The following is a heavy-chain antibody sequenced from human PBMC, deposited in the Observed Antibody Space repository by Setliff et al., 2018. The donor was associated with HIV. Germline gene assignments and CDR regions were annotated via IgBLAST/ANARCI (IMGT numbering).Heavy chain of an antibody. D-gene: IGHD3-22*01. CDR1: GYTFTSYI. J-gene: IGHJ4*02. Sequence: ASVKVSCKASGYTFTSYIMHWVRQAPGQRLEWMGWINAGNGNTKYSQEFQGRVTITRDTSASTAYMELSSLRSEDMAVYYCARGFYDSNGYYSYFDHWGQGTLGTV. V-gene: IGHV1-3*03. CDR3: ARGFYDSNGYYSYFDH. CDR2: INAGNGNT.